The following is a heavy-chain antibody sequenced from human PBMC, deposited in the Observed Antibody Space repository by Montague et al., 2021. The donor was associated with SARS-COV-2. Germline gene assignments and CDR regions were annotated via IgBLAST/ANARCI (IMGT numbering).Heavy chain of an antibody. Sequence: SETRSLTCTVSGGSISSSSYYWGWIRQPPGKGLEWIGRIYYSGSTXYNPSLKSRVTISVDTSKNQFSLKLSSVTAADTAVYYCARVGRQQRVQFSGMDVWGQGTTVTVSS. CDR3: ARVGRQQRVQFSGMDV. CDR2: IYYSGST. J-gene: IGHJ6*02. D-gene: IGHD6-13*01. CDR1: GGSISSSSYY. V-gene: IGHV4-39*07.